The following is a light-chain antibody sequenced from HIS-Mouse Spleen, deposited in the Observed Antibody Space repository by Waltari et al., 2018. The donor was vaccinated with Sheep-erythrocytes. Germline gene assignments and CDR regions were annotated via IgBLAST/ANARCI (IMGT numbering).Light chain of an antibody. CDR3: SSYTSSSTRV. V-gene: IGLV2-14*03. CDR2: DVS. Sequence: QSALTQPASVSGSPGQSITISCTGTSSAVGGHNYVSWYQQHPGKAPKLMIYDVSNRPSGVSNRFSGSKSGNTASLTISGLQAEDEADYYCSSYTSSSTRVFGGGTKLTVL. CDR1: SSAVGGHNY. J-gene: IGLJ3*02.